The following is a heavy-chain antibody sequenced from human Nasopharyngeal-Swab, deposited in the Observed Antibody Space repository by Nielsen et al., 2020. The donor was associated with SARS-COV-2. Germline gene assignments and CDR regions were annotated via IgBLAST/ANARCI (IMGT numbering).Heavy chain of an antibody. V-gene: IGHV1-18*01. D-gene: IGHD3-10*01. CDR1: GYTFTSYG. CDR3: ARLWFGEPYFDY. CDR2: ISAYNGNT. J-gene: IGHJ4*02. Sequence: ASVKVSCNASGYTFTSYGISRVRQAPGQGREWMGWISAYNGNTNYAQKLQSRVTMTTDTSTSTAYMELRSLRSDDTAVYYCARLWFGEPYFDYWGQGTLVTVSS.